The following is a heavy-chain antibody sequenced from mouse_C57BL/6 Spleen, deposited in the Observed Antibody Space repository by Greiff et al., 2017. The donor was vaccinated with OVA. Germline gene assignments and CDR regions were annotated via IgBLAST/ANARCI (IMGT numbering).Heavy chain of an antibody. CDR3: TTGYYGGSPWFAY. CDR1: GFNIKDDY. Sequence: EVQLQQSGAELVRPGASVKLSCTASGFNIKDDYMHWVKQRPEQGLEWIGWIDPENGDTEYASKFQGKATITADTSSNTAYLQLSSLTSEDTAVYYCTTGYYGGSPWFAYWGQGTLVTVSA. D-gene: IGHD1-1*01. J-gene: IGHJ3*01. V-gene: IGHV14-4*01. CDR2: IDPENGDT.